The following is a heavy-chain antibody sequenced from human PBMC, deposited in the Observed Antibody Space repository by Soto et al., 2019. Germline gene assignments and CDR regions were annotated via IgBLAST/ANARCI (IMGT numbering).Heavy chain of an antibody. D-gene: IGHD4-17*01. CDR3: AGPPRATVRDNIFGY. V-gene: IGHV3-23*01. CDR1: GLTFNSYA. CDR2: ISGSDGST. J-gene: IGHJ4*02. Sequence: AGGSLRLSCAASGLTFNSYAMSLVRQSPGKGLECVSAISGSDGSTYYADSVKGRFTISRDNSKNTLYLQMSSLRAEDTAVYYCAGPPRATVRDNIFGYWGQEPMGTASS.